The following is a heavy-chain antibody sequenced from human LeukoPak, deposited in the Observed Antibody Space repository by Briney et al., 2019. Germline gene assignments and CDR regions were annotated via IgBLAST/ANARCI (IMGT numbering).Heavy chain of an antibody. CDR2: ISSSGSTI. CDR3: AREGSMTPINAFDI. CDR1: GFTFSDYY. D-gene: IGHD2/OR15-2a*01. V-gene: IGHV3-11*01. Sequence: PGGSLRLSCAASGFTFSDYYMSWIRQAPGKGLEWVSYISSSGSTIYYADSVKGRFTISRDNAKNSLYLQTNSLRAEDTAVYYCAREGSMTPINAFDIWGQGTMVTVSS. J-gene: IGHJ3*02.